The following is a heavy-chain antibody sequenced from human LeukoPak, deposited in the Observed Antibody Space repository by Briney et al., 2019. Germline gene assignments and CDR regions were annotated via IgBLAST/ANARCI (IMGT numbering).Heavy chain of an antibody. J-gene: IGHJ6*02. V-gene: IGHV4-59*01. D-gene: IGHD3-16*01. CDR2: IYYSGST. CDR3: ARVGHYYYYGMDV. CDR1: GGSISSYY. Sequence: SETLSLTCTVSGGSISSYYWSWIRQPPGKGLEWIGYIYYSGSTNYNPSLKSRVTISVDTSKNQFSLKLSSVTAADTAVYYCARVGHYYYYGMDVWGQGTTVTVTS.